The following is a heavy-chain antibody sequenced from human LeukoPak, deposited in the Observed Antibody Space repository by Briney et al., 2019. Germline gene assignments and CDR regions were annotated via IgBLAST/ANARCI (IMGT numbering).Heavy chain of an antibody. D-gene: IGHD2-21*01. CDR3: ARGFPVRPLDY. V-gene: IGHV4-59*01. Sequence: SETLSLTCTVSGGSISSYYWSWIRQPPGKGLEWIGCIYYSGSTNYNPSLKSRVTISVDTSKNQFSLKLTSVTAADTAVYYCARGFPVRPLDYWGQGTLVTVSS. CDR1: GGSISSYY. CDR2: IYYSGST. J-gene: IGHJ4*02.